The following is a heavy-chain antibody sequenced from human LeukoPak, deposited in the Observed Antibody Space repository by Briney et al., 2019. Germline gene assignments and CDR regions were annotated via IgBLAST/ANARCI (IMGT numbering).Heavy chain of an antibody. D-gene: IGHD6-19*01. Sequence: ETLSLTCSVSGGSISSSSYYWGWIRQPPGKGLEWIGNMYYSGSTYYNPSLKNRVTIFVDTSKKQFSLKLSSVTAADTAVYYCARNIAVAGRGDYMDVWGKGTTVTISS. J-gene: IGHJ6*03. CDR1: GGSISSSSYY. CDR2: MYYSGST. CDR3: ARNIAVAGRGDYMDV. V-gene: IGHV4-39*01.